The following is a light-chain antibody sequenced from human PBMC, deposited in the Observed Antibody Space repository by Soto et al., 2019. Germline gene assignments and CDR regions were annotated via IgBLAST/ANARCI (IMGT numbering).Light chain of an antibody. CDR1: ESVSRN. V-gene: IGKV3-15*01. CDR3: QQYNSWPPIT. J-gene: IGKJ5*01. Sequence: PLPASHGERATLSCRASESVSRNLAWYQQKPGQAPRLLIYDASTRATGIPDRFSGGGSGTEFTLTISSLQSEDFVVYYCQQYNSWPPITFGQGTR. CDR2: DAS.